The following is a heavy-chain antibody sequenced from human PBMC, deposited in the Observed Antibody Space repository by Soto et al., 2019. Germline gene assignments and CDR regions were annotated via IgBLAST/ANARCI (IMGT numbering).Heavy chain of an antibody. CDR2: IYYSGST. CDR3: ARESTSIFRSTLDY. CDR1: GGSVSSGSYY. Sequence: SETLSLTCTVSGGSVSSGSYYWSWIRQPPGKGLEWIGYIYYSGSTNYNPSLKSRVTISVDTSKNQFSLKLSSVTAADTAVYYCARESTSIFRSTLDYWGQGTLVTVSS. D-gene: IGHD3-9*01. V-gene: IGHV4-61*01. J-gene: IGHJ4*02.